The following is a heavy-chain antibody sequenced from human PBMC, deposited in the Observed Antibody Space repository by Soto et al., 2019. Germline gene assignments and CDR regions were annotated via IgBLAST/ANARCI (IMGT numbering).Heavy chain of an antibody. Sequence: PSETLSLTCTVSGVSVNTYCWSWVRQPAGRRPEWIGRIFPSGSTSYDPSLNSRVTMSLDTSKNQFSLNLNSVTAADTAVYYCARCVNMCFDYWGQGIPVTVS. CDR2: IFPSGST. D-gene: IGHD3-10*02. CDR3: ARCVNMCFDY. CDR1: GVSVNTYC. J-gene: IGHJ4*02. V-gene: IGHV4-4*07.